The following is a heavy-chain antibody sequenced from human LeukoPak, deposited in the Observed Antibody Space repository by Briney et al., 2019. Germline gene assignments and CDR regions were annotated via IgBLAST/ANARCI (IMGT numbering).Heavy chain of an antibody. Sequence: PGGSLRLSCAASGFTFDDYGMSWVRQAPGKGLEWVSGINWNGGSTGYADSVKGRLTISRDNAKNSLYLQMNSLRAEDTALYYCARGDSGWYYFDYWGQGTLVTVSS. CDR3: ARGDSGWYYFDY. V-gene: IGHV3-20*04. J-gene: IGHJ4*02. D-gene: IGHD6-19*01. CDR1: GFTFDDYG. CDR2: INWNGGST.